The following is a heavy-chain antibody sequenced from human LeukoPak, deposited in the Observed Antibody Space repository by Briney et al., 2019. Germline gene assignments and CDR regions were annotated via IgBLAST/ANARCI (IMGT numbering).Heavy chain of an antibody. J-gene: IGHJ4*02. CDR1: GGSISSSNNY. V-gene: IGHV4-39*01. Sequence: SETLSLTCTVSGGSISSSNNYWGWIRQPPGKGLEWIGSIYYSGSTYYNPSLKSRVTISVDTSRNQFSLKLSSVTAADTAAFYCARQYGSGIDWGQGTLVTVSS. CDR2: IYYSGST. CDR3: ARQYGSGID. D-gene: IGHD3-10*01.